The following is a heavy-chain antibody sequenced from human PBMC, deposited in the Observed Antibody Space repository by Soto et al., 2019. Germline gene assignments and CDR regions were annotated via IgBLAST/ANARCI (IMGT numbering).Heavy chain of an antibody. J-gene: IGHJ4*02. D-gene: IGHD6-19*01. V-gene: IGHV4-61*01. Sequence: PSETLSLTGTVSGGSVSSGSYYWSWIRQPPGKGLEWIGYIYYSGSTNYNPSLKSRVTISVDTSKNQFSLKLSSVTAADTAVYYCARVPGIAVAGTQGYFDYWGQGTLVTVSS. CDR1: GGSVSSGSYY. CDR2: IYYSGST. CDR3: ARVPGIAVAGTQGYFDY.